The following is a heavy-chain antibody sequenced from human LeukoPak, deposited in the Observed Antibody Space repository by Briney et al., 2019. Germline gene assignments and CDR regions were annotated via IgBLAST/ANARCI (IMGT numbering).Heavy chain of an antibody. Sequence: GASVKVSCKASGYTFTGYYMHWVRQAPGQGLEGMGWINPNSGGTNYAQKFQGRVTMTRDTSISTAYMELSRLRSDDTAVYYCARDLTSGYYGFLYWGQGTLVTVSS. CDR1: GYTFTGYY. CDR2: INPNSGGT. D-gene: IGHD3-22*01. CDR3: ARDLTSGYYGFLY. J-gene: IGHJ4*02. V-gene: IGHV1-2*02.